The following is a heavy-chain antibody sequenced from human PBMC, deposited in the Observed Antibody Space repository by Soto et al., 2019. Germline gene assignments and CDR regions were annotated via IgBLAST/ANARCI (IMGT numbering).Heavy chain of an antibody. CDR3: ARHLSIWYFHL. Sequence: QLQLQESGPGLVKPSETLSLTCTVSGGSISSSSYYWGWIRQPPGKGLECIGSISYSGSAYYNPSLRRRATMSVETSKHQFSLRLNSVTAADAAVYYCARHLSIWYFHLWGRGTLVTVSS. D-gene: IGHD2-21*01. V-gene: IGHV4-39*01. CDR2: ISYSGSA. J-gene: IGHJ2*01. CDR1: GGSISSSSYY.